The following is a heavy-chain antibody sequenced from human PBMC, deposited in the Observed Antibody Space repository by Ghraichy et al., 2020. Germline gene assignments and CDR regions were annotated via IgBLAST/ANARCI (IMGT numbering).Heavy chain of an antibody. CDR1: GFTFSDYY. D-gene: IGHD3-10*01. CDR2: ITSGASTI. Sequence: LSLTCAASGFTFSDYYMSWIRQAPGKGLEWVSYITSGASTIYYADSVKGRFTISRDNAKDSLYLQMNSLRAEDTAVYYCARDRAPYYYGSGSYPPYGMDVWGQGTTVTVSS. V-gene: IGHV3-11*01. J-gene: IGHJ6*02. CDR3: ARDRAPYYYGSGSYPPYGMDV.